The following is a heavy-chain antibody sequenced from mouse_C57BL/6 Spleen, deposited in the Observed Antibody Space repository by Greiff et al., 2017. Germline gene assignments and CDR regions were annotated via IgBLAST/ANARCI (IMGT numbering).Heavy chain of an antibody. J-gene: IGHJ1*03. CDR2: ISYDGSN. V-gene: IGHV3-6*01. CDR1: GYSITSGYY. Sequence: ESGPGLVKPSQSLSLTCSVTGYSITSGYYWNWIRQLPGNKLEWMGYISYDGSNNYNPSLKNRISITRDTSKNQFFLKLNSVTTEDTATYYCARFITTVVALYWYFDVWGTGTTVTVSS. CDR3: ARFITTVVALYWYFDV. D-gene: IGHD1-1*01.